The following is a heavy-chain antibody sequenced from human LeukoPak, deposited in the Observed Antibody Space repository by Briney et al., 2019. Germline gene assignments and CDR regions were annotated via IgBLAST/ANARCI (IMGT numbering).Heavy chain of an antibody. CDR3: ASSIAVAGTGFQH. CDR2: MNPNSGNT. CDR1: GYTFTSYD. Sequence: ASVKVSCKASGYTFTSYDINWVRQATGQGLEWMGWMNPNSGNTGYAQKFQGRVTMTRNTSISTAYMELSSLRSEDTAVYYCASSIAVAGTGFQHWGQGTLVTVSP. J-gene: IGHJ1*01. D-gene: IGHD6-19*01. V-gene: IGHV1-8*01.